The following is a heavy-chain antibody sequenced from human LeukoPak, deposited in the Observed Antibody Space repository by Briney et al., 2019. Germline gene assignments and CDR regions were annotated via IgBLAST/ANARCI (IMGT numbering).Heavy chain of an antibody. CDR1: GFTFSSYW. J-gene: IGHJ6*03. V-gene: IGHV3-7*01. D-gene: IGHD5-12*01. Sequence: PGGSLRLSCAASGFTFSSYWMSWVRQAPGKGLEWVANIKQDGSEKYYVDSVKGRFTISRDNAKNSLYLQMNSLRAEDTAVYYCARVDRPSRGYSGYDLVCGYYYYYYMDVWGKGTTVTVSS. CDR2: IKQDGSEK. CDR3: ARVDRPSRGYSGYDLVCGYYYYYYMDV.